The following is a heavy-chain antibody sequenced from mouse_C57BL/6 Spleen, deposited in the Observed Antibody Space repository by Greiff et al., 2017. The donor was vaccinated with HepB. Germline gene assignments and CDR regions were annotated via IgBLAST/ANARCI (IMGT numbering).Heavy chain of an antibody. Sequence: VQLQQSGPELVKPGASVKIPCKASGYTFTDYNMDWVKQSHGKSLEWIGDINPNNGGTIYNQKFKGKATLTVDKSSSTAYMELRSLTSEDTAVYYCARVGYGSSYQPLDYWGQGTTLTVSS. V-gene: IGHV1-18*01. D-gene: IGHD1-1*01. CDR2: INPNNGGT. CDR1: GYTFTDYN. J-gene: IGHJ2*01. CDR3: ARVGYGSSYQPLDY.